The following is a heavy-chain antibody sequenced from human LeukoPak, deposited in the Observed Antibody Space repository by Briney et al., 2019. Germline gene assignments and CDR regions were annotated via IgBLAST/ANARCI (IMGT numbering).Heavy chain of an antibody. V-gene: IGHV3-30*04. Sequence: PGGSLRLSCAASGFTFSSYAMHWVRQAPGKGLEWVAVISYDGSNKYYADSVKGRFTISRDNSKNTLYLQMNSLRAEDTAVYYCAKDLAAVAVDYWGQGTLVTVSS. CDR2: ISYDGSNK. CDR1: GFTFSSYA. J-gene: IGHJ4*02. D-gene: IGHD2-15*01. CDR3: AKDLAAVAVDY.